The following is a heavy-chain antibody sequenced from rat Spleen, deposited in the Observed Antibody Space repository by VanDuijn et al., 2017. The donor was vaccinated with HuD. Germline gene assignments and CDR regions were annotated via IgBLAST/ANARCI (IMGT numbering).Heavy chain of an antibody. CDR3: TRLGGTMMAIFFDY. V-gene: IGHV5S13*01. D-gene: IGHD1-12*02. Sequence: EVRLVESGGGLVRPGRSLKLSCAASKFTFSNYAMAWVRQASTKGLEWVASISPGGDNTYYRDSVKGRFTISRDNVENILYLQMDSLRSEDTATYYCTRLGGTMMAIFFDYWGQGVMVTVSS. CDR1: KFTFSNYA. J-gene: IGHJ2*01. CDR2: ISPGGDNT.